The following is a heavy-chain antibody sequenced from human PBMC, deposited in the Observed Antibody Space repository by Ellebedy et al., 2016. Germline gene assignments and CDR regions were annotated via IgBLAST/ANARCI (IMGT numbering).Heavy chain of an antibody. D-gene: IGHD6-19*01. V-gene: IGHV3-74*01. Sequence: LSLTCAASGFTFRSDWMHWVRHAPGKGLVWVSRIKSDGSSTSYADSVKGQFTISRENSKSTLFLQMNSLRVDDTAVYYCARLRPVAGTGGYWGQGTLVTVSS. CDR2: IKSDGSST. J-gene: IGHJ4*02. CDR3: ARLRPVAGTGGY. CDR1: GFTFRSDW.